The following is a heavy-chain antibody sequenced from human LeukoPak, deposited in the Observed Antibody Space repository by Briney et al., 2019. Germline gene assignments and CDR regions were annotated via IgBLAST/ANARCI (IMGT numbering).Heavy chain of an antibody. CDR2: ISSSGGST. V-gene: IGHV3-23*01. D-gene: IGHD2-2*01. Sequence: GGTLRLSCAASGFTFSSYGMSWVRQAPGKGLEWVSIISSSGGSTYYADSVKGRFTIPRDNFKNTLYLQMNSLRAEDTAVYYCAKDSLRTLPTASFDYWGQGTLVTVSS. J-gene: IGHJ4*02. CDR3: AKDSLRTLPTASFDY. CDR1: GFTFSSYG.